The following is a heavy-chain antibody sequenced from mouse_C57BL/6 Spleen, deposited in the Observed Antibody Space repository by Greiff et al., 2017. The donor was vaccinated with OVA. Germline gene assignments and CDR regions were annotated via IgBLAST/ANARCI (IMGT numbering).Heavy chain of an antibody. D-gene: IGHD2-3*01. Sequence: QVQLQQPGTELVKPGASVKLSCKASGYTFTSYWMHWVKQRPGQGLEWIGNINPSNGGTNYNEKFKSKATLTVDKSSSTAYMQLSSLTPEDSAVFYCVKNGPLYALYAMDYWGQGTSVTVSS. CDR3: VKNGPLYALYAMDY. V-gene: IGHV1-53*01. J-gene: IGHJ4*01. CDR2: INPSNGGT. CDR1: GYTFTSYW.